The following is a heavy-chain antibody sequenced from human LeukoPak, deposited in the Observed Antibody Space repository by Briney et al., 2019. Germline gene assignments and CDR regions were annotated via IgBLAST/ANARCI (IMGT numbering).Heavy chain of an antibody. Sequence: ASVKVSCKASGFTFTSYGISWVRQAPGQGLEWMGWISGYNGNTNYAQKVQGRATMTTDTSTSTAYMELRSLRSDDTAVYYCARASWDRYYYYYMDVWGKGTTVTVSS. CDR3: ARASWDRYYYYYMDV. V-gene: IGHV1-18*01. CDR2: ISGYNGNT. J-gene: IGHJ6*03. D-gene: IGHD1-26*01. CDR1: GFTFTSYG.